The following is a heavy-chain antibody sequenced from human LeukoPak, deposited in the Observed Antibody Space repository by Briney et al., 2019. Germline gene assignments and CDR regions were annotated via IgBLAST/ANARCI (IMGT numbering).Heavy chain of an antibody. CDR2: IYHSGST. J-gene: IGHJ6*03. CDR3: AREPRPGPYYYYYMDV. CDR1: GGSISSGGYY. Sequence: PSQTLSLTCTVSGGSISSGGYYWSWIRQPPGKGLEWIGYIYHSGSTYYNPSLKSRVTISVDRSKNQFSLKLSSVTAADTAVYYCAREPRPGPYYYYYMDVWGKGTTVTVSS. V-gene: IGHV4-30-2*01.